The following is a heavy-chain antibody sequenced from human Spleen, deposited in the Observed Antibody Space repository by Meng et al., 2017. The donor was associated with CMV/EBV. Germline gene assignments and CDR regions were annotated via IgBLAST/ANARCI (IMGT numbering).Heavy chain of an antibody. D-gene: IGHD3-16*01. CDR3: ASSIMAASYYFDS. Sequence: SGVSMSSGGYYWTWIRQLPEKGLEWIGYIYFRGNSYLNPSLKGRLTLSADTSKNQFSLELTSLTAADTAVYYCASSIMAASYYFDSWGQGTLVTVSS. CDR1: GVSMSSGGYY. CDR2: IYFRGNS. J-gene: IGHJ4*02. V-gene: IGHV4-31*02.